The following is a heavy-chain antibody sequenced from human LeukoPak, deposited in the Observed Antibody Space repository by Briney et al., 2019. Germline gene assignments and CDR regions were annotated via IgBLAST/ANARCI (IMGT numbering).Heavy chain of an antibody. CDR1: GSSISSYY. V-gene: IGHV4-59*01. D-gene: IGHD6-13*01. Sequence: SETLSLTCTVSGSSISSYYWSWIRQPPGKGLEWIGYIYYSGSTNYNPSLKSRVTISVDTSKNQFSLKLSSVTAANTAVYYCARTGIAAAGPHFVIDYWGQGTLVTVSS. CDR3: ARTGIAAAGPHFVIDY. CDR2: IYYSGST. J-gene: IGHJ4*02.